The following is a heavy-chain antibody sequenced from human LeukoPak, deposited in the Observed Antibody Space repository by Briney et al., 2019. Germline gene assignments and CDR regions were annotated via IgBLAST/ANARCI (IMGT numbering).Heavy chain of an antibody. CDR2: ISSSGTSI. D-gene: IGHD2-21*02. CDR3: ARDKNLLAFCGGACYVDAFDI. Sequence: PGGCLRLSCEASGFIFSYYEMNWVRQAPGKGLEWGSYISSSGTSIYYADSLEGRFTISRDNAKNSLFLQMNSLRADDTAVYYCARDKNLLAFCGGACYVDAFDIWGQGTMVTVSS. J-gene: IGHJ3*02. V-gene: IGHV3-48*03. CDR1: GFIFSYYE.